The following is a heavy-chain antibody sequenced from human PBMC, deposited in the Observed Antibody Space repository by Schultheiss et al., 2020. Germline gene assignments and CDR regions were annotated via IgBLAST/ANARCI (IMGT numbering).Heavy chain of an antibody. CDR1: GGSISSSSYY. CDR3: ASPRRVEWELLGRVDY. D-gene: IGHD1-26*01. CDR2: IYYSGRT. V-gene: IGHV4-39*01. Sequence: SETLSLTCTVSGGSISSSSYYWGWIRQPPGKGLEWIGSIYYSGRTYYNPSLKSRVTISADTSKNQVSLRLSSVTAADTAVYYCASPRRVEWELLGRVDYWGQGTLVTVSS. J-gene: IGHJ4*02.